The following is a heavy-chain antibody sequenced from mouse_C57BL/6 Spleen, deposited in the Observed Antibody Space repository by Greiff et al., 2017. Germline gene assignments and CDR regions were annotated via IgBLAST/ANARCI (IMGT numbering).Heavy chain of an antibody. D-gene: IGHD6-1*01. J-gene: IGHJ4*01. Sequence: EVKLVESGPGLVKPSQSLSLSCFVTGFSITSDYWNWIRKFPGNKLEYMGHISFSGSTYYTPSPKSRIFIFRNSPKNPHYLQSNSVTTVNTATYISANSTYCCAVDCWGKGTSVTVSS. CDR3: ANSTYCCAVDC. CDR1: GFSITSDY. CDR2: ISFSGST. V-gene: IGHV3-8*01.